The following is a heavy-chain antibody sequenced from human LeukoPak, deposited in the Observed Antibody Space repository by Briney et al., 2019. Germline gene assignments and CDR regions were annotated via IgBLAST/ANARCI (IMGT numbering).Heavy chain of an antibody. CDR3: ARRKEGFDY. CDR2: IYYSGST. CDR1: GGSISSYY. V-gene: IGHV4-59*08. Sequence: NPSETLSLTRTVSGGSISSYYWSWIRQPPGKGLEWIGYIYYSGSTNYNPSLKSRVTISVDTSKNQFSLKLSSVTAADTAVYYCARRKEGFDYWGQGTLVTVSS. J-gene: IGHJ4*02.